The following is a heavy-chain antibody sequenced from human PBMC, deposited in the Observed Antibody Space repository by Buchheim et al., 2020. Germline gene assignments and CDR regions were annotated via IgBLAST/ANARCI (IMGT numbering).Heavy chain of an antibody. CDR2: MNPNSGNT. V-gene: IGHV1-8*02. J-gene: IGHJ6*02. D-gene: IGHD3-10*01. CDR1: GYTFTGYY. CDR3: ASSGARSYYYGMDV. Sequence: QVQLVQSGAEVKKPGASVKVSCKASGYTFTGYYMHWVRQAPGQGLEWMGWMNPNSGNTGYAQKFQGRVTMTRNTSISTAYMELSSLRSEDTAVYYCASSGARSYYYGMDVWGQGTT.